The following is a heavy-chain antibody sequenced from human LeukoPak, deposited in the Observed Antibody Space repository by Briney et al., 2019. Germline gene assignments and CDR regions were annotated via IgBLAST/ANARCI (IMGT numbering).Heavy chain of an antibody. CDR3: ARGMYSSGWYSDY. D-gene: IGHD6-19*01. Sequence: PGGSLRLSCAVSGFTFSNFGMSWVRQAPGKGLKWVSIIYSGGNTYYADSVKGRFTISRDNSKNTLYLQMNSLRAEDTAVYYCARGMYSSGWYSDYWGQGTLVTVSS. J-gene: IGHJ4*02. CDR2: IYSGGNT. V-gene: IGHV3-66*01. CDR1: GFTFSNFG.